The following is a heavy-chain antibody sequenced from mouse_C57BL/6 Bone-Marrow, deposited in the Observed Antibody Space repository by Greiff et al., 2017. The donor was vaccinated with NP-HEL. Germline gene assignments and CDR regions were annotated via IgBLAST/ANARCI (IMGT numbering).Heavy chain of an antibody. CDR3: VGGAWFAY. V-gene: IGHV1-85*01. J-gene: IGHJ3*01. CDR1: GYTFTSYD. CDR2: IYPRDGST. Sequence: LVESGPELVKPGASVKLSCKASGYTFTSYDINWVKQRPGQGLEWIGWIYPRDGSTKYNEKFKGKATLTVDTSSSTAYMELHSLTSEDSAVYFCVGGAWFAYWGQGTLVTVSA.